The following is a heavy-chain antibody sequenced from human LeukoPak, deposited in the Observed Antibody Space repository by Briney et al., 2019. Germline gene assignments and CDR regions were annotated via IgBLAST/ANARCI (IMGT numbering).Heavy chain of an antibody. CDR3: ARARGYYDSSGFDP. V-gene: IGHV4-59*01. J-gene: IGHJ5*02. D-gene: IGHD3-22*01. CDR2: IYYSGST. CDR1: SGSISSYY. Sequence: SETLSLTCTVSSGSISSYYWSWIRQPPGKGLEWIGYIYYSGSTNYNPSLKSRVTISVDTSKNQFSLKLSSVTAADTAVYYCARARGYYDSSGFDPWGQGTLVTVSS.